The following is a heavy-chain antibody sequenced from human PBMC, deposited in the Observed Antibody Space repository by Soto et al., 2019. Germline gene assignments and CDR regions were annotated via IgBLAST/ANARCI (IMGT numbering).Heavy chain of an antibody. Sequence: PGGTLRLSCAGSGFAFNSAWINWVRQAPGKGLEWVGRIKSKALGGTTDFAAPVRGRFAITRDDSRNMAYMQMNSLNTEDTAVYYCITDSYSGMIEDRFDYWGHGTLVTGSS. V-gene: IGHV3-15*07. CDR2: IKSKALGGTT. D-gene: IGHD1-26*01. CDR1: GFAFNSAW. J-gene: IGHJ4*03. CDR3: ITDSYSGMIEDRFDY.